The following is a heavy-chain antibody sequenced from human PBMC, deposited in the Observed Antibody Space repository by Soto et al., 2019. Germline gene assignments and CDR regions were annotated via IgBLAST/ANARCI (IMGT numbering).Heavy chain of an antibody. D-gene: IGHD5-12*01. Sequence: EVQLVESGGGVVRPGGSLRLSCVASGFTFDDYGMHWVRQAPGKGLEWVSGINWNGGRTGYPGSMKGRFIISRANAKTSLCLQMNSLRAEDTALYYCARSGNIVATTNYYMDVWGNGTTVTVSS. CDR2: INWNGGRT. V-gene: IGHV3-20*04. CDR1: GFTFDDYG. J-gene: IGHJ6*03. CDR3: ARSGNIVATTNYYMDV.